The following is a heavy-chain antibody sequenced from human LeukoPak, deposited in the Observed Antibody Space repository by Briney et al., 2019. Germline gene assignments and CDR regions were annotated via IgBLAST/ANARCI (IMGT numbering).Heavy chain of an antibody. CDR1: XGSISSYY. CDR3: ARDFLVRGYDYYYYGMDV. J-gene: IGHJ6*02. V-gene: IGHV4-59*01. D-gene: IGHD5-12*01. CDR2: IYYSGST. Sequence: TLSLTXXVSXGSISSYYWSWIRQPPGKGLEWIGYIYYSGSTNYNPSLKSRVTISVDTSKNQFSLKLSSVTAADTAVYYCARDFLVRGYDYYYYGMDVWGQGTTVTVSS.